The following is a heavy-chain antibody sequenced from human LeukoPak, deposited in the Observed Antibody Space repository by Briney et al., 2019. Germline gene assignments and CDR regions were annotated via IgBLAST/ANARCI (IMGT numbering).Heavy chain of an antibody. Sequence: ASVKVSCKASGGIFSSYAISWVRQAPGQGLEWMGRIIPIFGTANYAQKFQGRVTITTDESTSTACMELSSLRSEDTAVYYCASSIAVAGPEAFDIWGQGTMVTVSS. D-gene: IGHD6-19*01. CDR3: ASSIAVAGPEAFDI. V-gene: IGHV1-69*05. J-gene: IGHJ3*02. CDR1: GGIFSSYA. CDR2: IIPIFGTA.